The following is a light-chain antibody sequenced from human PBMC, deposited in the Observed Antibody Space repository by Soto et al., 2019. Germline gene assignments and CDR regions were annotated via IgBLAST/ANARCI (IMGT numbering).Light chain of an antibody. CDR3: QQYGSSPIT. J-gene: IGKJ5*01. Sequence: EIVLTQSQDTMCLSPGERATLSGVASERVSSSYVAWYQMKAGLAPRLLIHDASTRASGIPDRFRGSKSGTDFTLTIRGLEPEDAALYYCQQYGSSPITFGQGTRLEIK. CDR1: ERVSSSY. CDR2: DAS. V-gene: IGKV3D-20*01.